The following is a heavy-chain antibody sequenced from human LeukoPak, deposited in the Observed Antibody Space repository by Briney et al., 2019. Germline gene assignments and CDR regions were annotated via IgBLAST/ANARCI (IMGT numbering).Heavy chain of an antibody. Sequence: PSQTLSLTCTVSGGSISSGGYYWSWIRQHPGKGLEWIGYIYYSGSTYYNPSLKSRVTISVDTSKNQFSLKLSSVTAADTAVYYCAREGDDYGSGTIVGFDYWGQGTLVTVSS. CDR1: GGSISSGGYY. CDR2: IYYSGST. D-gene: IGHD3-10*01. V-gene: IGHV4-30-4*08. J-gene: IGHJ4*02. CDR3: AREGDDYGSGTIVGFDY.